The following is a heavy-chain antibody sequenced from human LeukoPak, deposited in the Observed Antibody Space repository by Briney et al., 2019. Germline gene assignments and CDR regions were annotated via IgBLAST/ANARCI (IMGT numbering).Heavy chain of an antibody. CDR2: ISDNSRHI. J-gene: IGHJ4*02. V-gene: IGHV3-21*01. Sequence: PGGSLRLSCAASGFTFSTYAMNWVRQAPGKGLEWVSCISDNSRHIYYADSVKGRFTMSRDNAKNSLFLQMNSLRAEDTAVYYCARDRPPGGLGAFGYWGQGTLVTVSS. CDR3: ARDRPPGGLGAFGY. CDR1: GFTFSTYA. D-gene: IGHD3-16*01.